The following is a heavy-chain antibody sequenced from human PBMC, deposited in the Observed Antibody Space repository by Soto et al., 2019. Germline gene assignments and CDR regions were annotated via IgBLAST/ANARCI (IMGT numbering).Heavy chain of an antibody. Sequence: QVQLVQSGAEVTKPGSSVKVSCKASGGTFSSYAISWVRQAPGQGLEWMGGIIPIFGTANYAQKFQGRVTITADKSTSTAYMELSSLRSEDTAVYYGARDKWIQLTTFYYYYGMDVWGQGTTVAVSS. CDR1: GGTFSSYA. CDR2: IIPIFGTA. D-gene: IGHD5-18*01. V-gene: IGHV1-69*06. CDR3: ARDKWIQLTTFYYYYGMDV. J-gene: IGHJ6*02.